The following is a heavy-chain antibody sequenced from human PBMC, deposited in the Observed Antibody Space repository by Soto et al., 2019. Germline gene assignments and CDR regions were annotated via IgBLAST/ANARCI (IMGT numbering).Heavy chain of an antibody. CDR1: GASIITDNW. Sequence: QVQLQESGPGLVKPSGTLSLTCALSGASIITDNWWSWVRQPPGKELEWIGEIYHSGNTNFNPSVKSRVTIPVYTSNTQFALTGSTVTAADTAIYYCARASASSKLRGVVINCGQGTLVTVSS. CDR2: IYHSGNT. V-gene: IGHV4-4*02. J-gene: IGHJ4*02. D-gene: IGHD3-10*01. CDR3: ARASASSKLRGVVIN.